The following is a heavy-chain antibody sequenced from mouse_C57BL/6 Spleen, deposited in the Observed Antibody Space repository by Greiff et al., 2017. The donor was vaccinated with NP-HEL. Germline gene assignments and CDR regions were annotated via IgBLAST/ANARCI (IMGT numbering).Heavy chain of an antibody. V-gene: IGHV7-3*01. CDR1: GFTFTDYY. CDR2: IRNKANGYTT. J-gene: IGHJ3*01. D-gene: IGHD2-4*01. CDR3: ARSYYDYYEAWFAY. Sequence: EVQGVESGGRLVQPGGSLSLSCAASGFTFTDYYMSWVRQPPGKALEWLGFIRNKANGYTTEYSASVKGRFTISRDNSQSILYLHMNALRAEDSATYYCARSYYDYYEAWFAYWGQGTLVTVSA.